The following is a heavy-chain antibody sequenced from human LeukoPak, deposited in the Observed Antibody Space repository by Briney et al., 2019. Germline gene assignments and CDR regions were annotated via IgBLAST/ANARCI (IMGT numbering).Heavy chain of an antibody. CDR1: GASVGSAGYH. CDR3: ARTQSQSGSYRYYFGY. J-gene: IGHJ4*02. Sequence: PSETLSLTCTVSGASVGSAGYHWSWIRQPPGGGLEWIGYIYYISNTNYNPSLKSRVTMSVDPSKHQFSLKLNSVTAADTAVYYCARTQSQSGSYRYYFGYWGQGTLVTVSS. V-gene: IGHV4-61*08. D-gene: IGHD1-26*01. CDR2: IYYISNT.